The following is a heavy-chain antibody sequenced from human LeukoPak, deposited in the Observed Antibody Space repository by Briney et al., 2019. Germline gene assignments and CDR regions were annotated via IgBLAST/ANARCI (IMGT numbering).Heavy chain of an antibody. V-gene: IGHV1-18*01. CDR3: ARAPKGYPWGDADY. D-gene: IGHD3-16*01. J-gene: IGHJ4*02. CDR1: GYTFTSYG. CDR2: ISAYNGNT. Sequence: ASVKVSCKASGYTFTSYGISWVRQAPGQGLEWMGWISAYNGNTNYAQKLQGRVTMTTDTSTSTAYMELRSLRSDDTAVYYCARAPKGYPWGDADYWGQGTLVTVSS.